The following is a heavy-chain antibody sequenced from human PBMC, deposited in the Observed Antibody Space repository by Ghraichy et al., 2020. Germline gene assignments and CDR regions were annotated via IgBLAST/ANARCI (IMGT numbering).Heavy chain of an antibody. V-gene: IGHV1-2*02. J-gene: IGHJ5*02. CDR1: GYTFTGYY. CDR3: ARDRYSSSRHKGGGKNWFDP. Sequence: ASVKVSCKASGYTFTGYYMHWARQAPGQGLEWMGWINPNSGGTNYAQKFQGRVTMTRDTSISTAYMELSRLRSDDTAVYYCARDRYSSSRHKGGGKNWFDPWGQGTLVTVSS. D-gene: IGHD6-13*01. CDR2: INPNSGGT.